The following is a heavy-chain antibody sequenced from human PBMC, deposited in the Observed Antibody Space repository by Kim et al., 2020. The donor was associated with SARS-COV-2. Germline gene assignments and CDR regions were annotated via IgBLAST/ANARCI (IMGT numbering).Heavy chain of an antibody. J-gene: IGHJ6*02. V-gene: IGHV3-13*04. Sequence: LSLTCAASGFTFSSYDMHWVRQATGKGLEWVSAIGTAGDTYYPGSVKGRFTISRENAKNSLYLQMNSLRAGDTAVYYCARGHCSSTSCYGYGMDVWGQGTTVTVSS. CDR3: ARGHCSSTSCYGYGMDV. CDR1: GFTFSSYD. D-gene: IGHD2-2*01. CDR2: IGTAGDT.